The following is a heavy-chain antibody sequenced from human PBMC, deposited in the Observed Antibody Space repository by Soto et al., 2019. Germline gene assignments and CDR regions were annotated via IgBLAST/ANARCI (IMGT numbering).Heavy chain of an antibody. CDR1: GFTFGDYC. CDR2: MNIISGAI. J-gene: IGHJ3*02. Sequence: PGGSLRLSCAVSGFTFGDYCVNWVRQAPGKGLEWISYMNIISGAISYADSVKGRFTISSDSARNSLYLHMNSLRAEDTAVYYCARDFLYAFDIWGQGTMVTVSS. CDR3: ARDFLYAFDI. V-gene: IGHV3-48*01.